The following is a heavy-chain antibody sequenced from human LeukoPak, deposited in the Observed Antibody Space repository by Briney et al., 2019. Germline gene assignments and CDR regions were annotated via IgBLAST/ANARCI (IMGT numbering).Heavy chain of an antibody. CDR2: IFHSGST. D-gene: IGHD6-13*01. Sequence: SGTLSLTCTVSSDSIFTSNWWSWVRQPPGKGLEWIGQIFHSGSTSYSPSLKSRVTISMDKSKNQISLRLTSVTAADTAVYYCARAYSSSWYFNWFDPWGQGTLVTVSS. CDR1: SDSIFTSNW. V-gene: IGHV4-4*02. CDR3: ARAYSSSWYFNWFDP. J-gene: IGHJ5*02.